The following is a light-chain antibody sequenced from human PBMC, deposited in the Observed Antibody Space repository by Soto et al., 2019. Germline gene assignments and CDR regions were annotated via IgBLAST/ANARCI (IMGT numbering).Light chain of an antibody. V-gene: IGKV3-11*01. CDR3: QQRSNWPRLT. CDR2: RTS. CDR1: QSISSN. J-gene: IGKJ4*01. Sequence: EIVMTQSPATLSVSPGERATLSCRASQSISSNLAWYQQKPGQAPRLLMFRTSSRATGFPARFSGSGSGTDFTLTISDVEPEDFAVYFCQQRSNWPRLTFGGGTKVDIK.